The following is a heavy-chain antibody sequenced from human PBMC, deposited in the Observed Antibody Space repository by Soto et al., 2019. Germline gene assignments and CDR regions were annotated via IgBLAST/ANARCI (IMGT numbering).Heavy chain of an antibody. CDR1: GFTFSSCW. J-gene: IGHJ4*02. CDR3: ASLYSSVWARDY. CDR2: ISSDGSST. Sequence: PGGSLRLSCAASGFTFSSCWMHWVRQAPGKGLVWVSRISSDGSSTNYADSVKGRFTISRDNAKNTLYLQMNNLRAEDTAVYYCASLYSSVWARDYWGQGTLVTVSS. D-gene: IGHD6-19*01. V-gene: IGHV3-74*01.